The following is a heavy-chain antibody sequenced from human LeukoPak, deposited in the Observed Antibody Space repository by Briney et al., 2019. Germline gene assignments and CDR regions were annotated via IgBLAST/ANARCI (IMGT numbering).Heavy chain of an antibody. V-gene: IGHV3-33*06. Sequence: PGGSLRLSCAASGFTFSSYGMHWVRQAPGKGLEWVAVIWYDGSNKYYADSVKGRFTISRDNSKNTLYLQMSGLRAEDTAVYYCAKGTGDAGYYFTTGAREPWSPSPQ. J-gene: IGHJ4*02. CDR1: GFTFSSYG. D-gene: IGHD7-27*01. CDR3: AKGTGDAGYYFTT. CDR2: IWYDGSNK.